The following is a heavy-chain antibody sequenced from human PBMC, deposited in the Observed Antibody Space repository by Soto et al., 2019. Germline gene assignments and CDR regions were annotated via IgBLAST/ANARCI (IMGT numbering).Heavy chain of an antibody. CDR3: ARDGYDGSGSPYPAY. CDR2: IYYLGST. Sequence: SETLSLTCSVSGGSMSEYFWSWIRQSPGKGLEWIGYIYYLGSTDYNPSLKSRVTISVDTSKRQFSLRLTSVTAADTAVYYCARDGYDGSGSPYPAYWGPGTLVTVSS. J-gene: IGHJ4*02. V-gene: IGHV4-59*01. CDR1: GGSMSEYF. D-gene: IGHD3-10*01.